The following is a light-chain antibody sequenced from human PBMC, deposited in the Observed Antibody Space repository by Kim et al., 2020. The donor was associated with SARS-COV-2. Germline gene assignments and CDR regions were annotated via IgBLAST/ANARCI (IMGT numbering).Light chain of an antibody. Sequence: VCQKQTASITCYGDKLGDKYACCYQQKPGRSPILVIYQDSKRPSGIPERFSGSNSGNTATLTFSGTQAMDEAAYYCQAWDSSNVVFGGGTQLTVL. CDR1: KLGDKY. J-gene: IGLJ2*01. V-gene: IGLV3-1*01. CDR3: QAWDSSNVV. CDR2: QDS.